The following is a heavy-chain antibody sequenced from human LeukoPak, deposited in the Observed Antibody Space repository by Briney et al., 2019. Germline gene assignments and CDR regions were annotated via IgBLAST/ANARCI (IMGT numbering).Heavy chain of an antibody. Sequence: PSETLSLTCTVSGGSISSSSNYWGWSRQPPGKGLEWIGSIYYSGNTYYNASLKSRVTISVDASKNQFSVNLSSVTAADTAVYYCARLSYGSGSYYNFYFDYWGQGTLVTVS. CDR1: GGSISSSSNY. V-gene: IGHV4-39*01. CDR2: IYYSGNT. J-gene: IGHJ4*02. D-gene: IGHD3-10*01. CDR3: ARLSYGSGSYYNFYFDY.